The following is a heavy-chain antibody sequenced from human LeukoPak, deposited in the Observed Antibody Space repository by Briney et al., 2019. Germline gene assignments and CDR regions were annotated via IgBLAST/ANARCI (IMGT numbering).Heavy chain of an antibody. V-gene: IGHV3-66*01. CDR1: GFTVSSNY. Sequence: GGSLRLSCATSGFTVSSNYMTWVRQAPGKGLEWVSVIYSGGGTRYADSVKGRFTISRDNSKNTLYLQMNSLRAEDTAVYYCASGGFHCSSTTCPPDWGQGTLVTVSS. CDR2: IYSGGGT. J-gene: IGHJ4*02. D-gene: IGHD2-2*01. CDR3: ASGGFHCSSTTCPPD.